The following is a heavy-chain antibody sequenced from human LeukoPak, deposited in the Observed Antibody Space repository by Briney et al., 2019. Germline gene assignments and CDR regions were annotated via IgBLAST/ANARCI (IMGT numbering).Heavy chain of an antibody. CDR1: GFTFSNAW. D-gene: IGHD6-19*01. CDR3: ARSDSSGWYATKADY. CDR2: IKSKTGGGTT. Sequence: GGSLRLSCAASGFTFSNAWMSWVRQAPGKGLEWVGRIKSKTGGGTTDYAAPVKGRFTISRDDSKNTLYLQMNSLRAEDTAVYYCARSDSSGWYATKADYWGQGTLVTVSS. J-gene: IGHJ4*02. V-gene: IGHV3-15*01.